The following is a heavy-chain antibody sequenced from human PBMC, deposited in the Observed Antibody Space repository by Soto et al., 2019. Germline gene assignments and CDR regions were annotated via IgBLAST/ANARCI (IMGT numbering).Heavy chain of an antibody. Sequence: PGGSLKLACAASGLTFSSYAMSCVRQAPGKGLEWVSGISGSGGYTYYADSVKGRFTISRDNSKNTIYLQMNSPRAEDTAVYYCAGRITGGPSPVNGMHVWGQGTTGTRSS. D-gene: IGHD1-20*01. CDR3: AGRITGGPSPVNGMHV. V-gene: IGHV3-23*01. CDR1: GLTFSSYA. CDR2: ISGSGGYT. J-gene: IGHJ6*02.